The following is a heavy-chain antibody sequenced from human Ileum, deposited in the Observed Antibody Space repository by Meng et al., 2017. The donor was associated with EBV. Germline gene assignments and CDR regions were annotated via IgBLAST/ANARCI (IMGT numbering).Heavy chain of an antibody. J-gene: IGHJ4*02. D-gene: IGHD3-10*01. CDR3: ARGNKVSDRGFDY. V-gene: IGHV4-34*01. Sequence: QVQLQQWGAGLLKPSETLSLTCAVYGGSFSGYYWSWIRQPPGKGLEWIGEINHSGSTNYNPSLKSRVTISVDTSKNQLSLKLSSVTAADTAVYYCARGNKVSDRGFDYWGQGTLVTVSS. CDR2: INHSGST. CDR1: GGSFSGYY.